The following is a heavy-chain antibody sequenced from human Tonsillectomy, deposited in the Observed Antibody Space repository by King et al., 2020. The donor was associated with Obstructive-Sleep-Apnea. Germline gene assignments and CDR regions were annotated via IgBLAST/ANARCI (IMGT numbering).Heavy chain of an antibody. V-gene: IGHV4-34*01. J-gene: IGHJ6*02. CDR3: ARVGIVVVPADGMDV. CDR2: INHSGST. Sequence: VQLQQWGAGLLKPSETLSLTCAVYGGSFSGYYWSWIRQPPGKGLEWIGEINHSGSTNYNPSLKSRVTISVDTSKNQFSLKLRSVTAADTAVYYCARVGIVVVPADGMDVWGQGTTVTVSS. CDR1: GGSFSGYY. D-gene: IGHD2-2*01.